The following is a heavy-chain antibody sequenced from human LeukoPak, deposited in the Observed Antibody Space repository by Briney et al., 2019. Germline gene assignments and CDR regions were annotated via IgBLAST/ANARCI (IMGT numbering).Heavy chain of an antibody. CDR3: ATDDPFGGYSSSLGMDV. CDR1: GYTLTELS. V-gene: IGHV1-24*01. J-gene: IGHJ6*02. Sequence: ASLKVSCKVSGYTLTELSMHWVRQAPGKGREWMGGFGPEDGETIYAQKFQGRVTMTEDTSTDTAYMELSSLRDGETAVYYCATDDPFGGYSSSLGMDVWGQGTTVTVSS. D-gene: IGHD6-13*01. CDR2: FGPEDGET.